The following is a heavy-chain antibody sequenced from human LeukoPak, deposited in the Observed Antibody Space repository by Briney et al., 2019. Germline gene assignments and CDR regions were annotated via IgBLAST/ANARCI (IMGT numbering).Heavy chain of an antibody. CDR2: MNPNSGNT. Sequence: ASLKVSSEPSGYTLTRDDINWVRQATGQGLEWMGWMNPNSGNTGYAQKFQGRVTIPRNTSISTAYMELSCLRSEDTAVYYCARGDRFGSYYYYMDVWGKGTTVTVSS. CDR3: ARGDRFGSYYYYMDV. CDR1: GYTLTRDD. V-gene: IGHV1-8*03. J-gene: IGHJ6*03. D-gene: IGHD3-16*01.